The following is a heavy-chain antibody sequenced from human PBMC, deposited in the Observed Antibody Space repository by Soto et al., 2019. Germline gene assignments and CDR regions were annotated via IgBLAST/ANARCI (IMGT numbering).Heavy chain of an antibody. J-gene: IGHJ5*02. CDR2: ITATGDST. V-gene: IGHV3-23*01. CDR1: GFTFNRYA. D-gene: IGHD3-10*01. Sequence: PGGSLRLSCAASGFTFNRYAMSWVRQAPGKGLEWVSGITATGDSTYSADSVKGRFTISRDNSKNTLYLQMNRLRAEDTALYYCAKDIGFRITMVQFDPWGQGTLVTVSS. CDR3: AKDIGFRITMVQFDP.